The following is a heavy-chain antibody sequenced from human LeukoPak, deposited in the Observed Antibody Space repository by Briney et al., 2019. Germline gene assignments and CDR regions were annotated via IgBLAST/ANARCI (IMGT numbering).Heavy chain of an antibody. CDR2: MKEDESAK. CDR1: GFTFNTYW. CDR3: ARDVGGSLDY. V-gene: IGHV3-7*01. D-gene: IGHD1-26*01. J-gene: IGHJ4*02. Sequence: PGGSLRLSCAASGFTFNTYWMAWVRQAPGKGLEWVANMKEDESAKHQADSVKGRFTISRDNAQNSVYLQMSSLRGEDTAVYYCARDVGGSLDYWGQGTLVTVSS.